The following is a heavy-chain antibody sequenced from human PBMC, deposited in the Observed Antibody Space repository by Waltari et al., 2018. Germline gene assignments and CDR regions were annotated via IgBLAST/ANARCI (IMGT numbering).Heavy chain of an antibody. J-gene: IGHJ4*02. D-gene: IGHD3-22*01. V-gene: IGHV3-23*01. CDR1: GSTFSTYA. Sequence: EVQLLESGGGLAQPGGSLRLSCAASGSTFSTYAMSWVRQAPGEGLEWVARILSGGATFYADSVKGRFTISTDKSKNTLYLQMNSLRAEDTATYYCAKMFSGHYSFDYWGQGTLVTVSS. CDR2: ILSGGAT. CDR3: AKMFSGHYSFDY.